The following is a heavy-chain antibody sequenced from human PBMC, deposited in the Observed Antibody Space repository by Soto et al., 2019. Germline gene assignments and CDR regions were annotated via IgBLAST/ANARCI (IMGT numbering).Heavy chain of an antibody. V-gene: IGHV3-7*03. CDR3: ARFPNYDILTGYYSPLGDYYGMDV. D-gene: IGHD3-9*01. CDR2: IKQDGSEK. J-gene: IGHJ6*02. CDR1: GFTFSSYW. Sequence: GSLRLSCAAPGFTFSSYWMSWDPQAPGKGLEWVANIKQDGSEKYYVDSVKGRFTISRDNAKNSLYLQMNSLRAEDTAVYYCARFPNYDILTGYYSPLGDYYGMDVWGQGTTVTVSS.